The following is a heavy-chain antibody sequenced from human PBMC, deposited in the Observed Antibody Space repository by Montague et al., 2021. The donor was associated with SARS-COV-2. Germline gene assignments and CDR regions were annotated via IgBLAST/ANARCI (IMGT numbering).Heavy chain of an antibody. V-gene: IGHV3-30-3*01. CDR2: ISYDGSNK. D-gene: IGHD3-9*01. CDR3: ARDSREYDILTGYYPFSSLQHATVSRDGMDV. J-gene: IGHJ6*02. CDR1: GFTFSSCA. Sequence: SLRLSCAASGFTFSSCAMHWVRQAPGKGLEWVAVISYDGSNKYYADSVKGPFTISRDNSKNTLYLQMNSLRAEDTAVYYCARDSREYDILTGYYPFSSLQHATVSRDGMDVWGQGTTVTVSS.